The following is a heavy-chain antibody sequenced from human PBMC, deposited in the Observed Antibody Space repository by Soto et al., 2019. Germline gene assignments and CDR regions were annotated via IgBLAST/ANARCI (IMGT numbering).Heavy chain of an antibody. V-gene: IGHV4-39*01. CDR2: IYYSGST. Sequence: QLQLQESGPGLVKPSETLSLTCTVSGGSISSSSYYWGWIRQPPGKGLEWIGSIYYSGSTYYNPSLKSRVTISVDTSKNQFSLKLSSVTAADTAVYYCARLDLAARIASVYFDYWGQGTLVTVSS. CDR1: GGSISSSSYY. D-gene: IGHD6-6*01. J-gene: IGHJ4*02. CDR3: ARLDLAARIASVYFDY.